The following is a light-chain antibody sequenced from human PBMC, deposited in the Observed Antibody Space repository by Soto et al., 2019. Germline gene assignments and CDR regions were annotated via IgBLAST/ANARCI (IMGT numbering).Light chain of an antibody. CDR2: DES. CDR3: QQRSYWPIT. CDR1: QSVSRY. J-gene: IGKJ5*01. V-gene: IGKV3-11*01. Sequence: ETVLIESPASLSLSPGSRVTVSCMATQSVSRYLAWYQQKTGQDNSIIIYDESNRATGIKDRFSGSGSGTDFTLKIRRLETEELAVYDCQQRSYWPITFGKGTKLDIK.